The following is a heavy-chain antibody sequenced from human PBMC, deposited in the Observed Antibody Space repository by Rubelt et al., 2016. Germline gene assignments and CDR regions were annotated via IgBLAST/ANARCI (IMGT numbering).Heavy chain of an antibody. CDR3: ARDIYSGSYYGY. CDR1: GYTFTSYP. D-gene: IGHD1-26*01. J-gene: IGHJ4*02. CDR2: FNAGNGNT. V-gene: IGHV1-3*01. Sequence: QIQLVQSGAEVKKPGASVKVSCKPSGYTFTSYPMLSVRQAPVQRLGWMGWFNAGNGNTKYSQKFQCRVTITRDAAASAAYMERSSLRSEDTAVYCCARDIYSGSYYGYWGQGTLVTVSS.